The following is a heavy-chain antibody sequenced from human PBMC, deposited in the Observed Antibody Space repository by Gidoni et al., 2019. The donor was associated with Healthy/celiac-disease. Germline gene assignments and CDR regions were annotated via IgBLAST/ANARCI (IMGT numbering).Heavy chain of an antibody. J-gene: IGHJ4*02. V-gene: IGHV3-30*18. Sequence: QVQLVESRGGVVKPGRSLRLSCAASGFTFSSYGMHWVRQAPGKGLEWVAVISSDGSNKYYADSVKGRFTISRDNSKNTLYLQMNSLRAEGTALYYCAKGAGYCTNGVCWVDNWGQGTLVTVSS. CDR3: AKGAGYCTNGVCWVDN. CDR1: GFTFSSYG. CDR2: ISSDGSNK. D-gene: IGHD2-8*01.